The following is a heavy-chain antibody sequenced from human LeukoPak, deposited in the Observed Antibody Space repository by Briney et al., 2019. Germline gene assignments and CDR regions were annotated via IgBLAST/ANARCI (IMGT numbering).Heavy chain of an antibody. V-gene: IGHV4-4*02. CDR2: IHHSGGT. CDR1: GGSISSSDW. J-gene: IGHJ4*02. Sequence: PSETLSLTCAVSGGSISSSDWWSWVRQPPGKGLEWIGEIHHSGGTNYNPSLKSRVTISVDKSKNQFSLNLSSVTAADTAVYYCAREPLYSSGGYYFDYWGQGTLVTVSS. D-gene: IGHD6-19*01. CDR3: AREPLYSSGGYYFDY.